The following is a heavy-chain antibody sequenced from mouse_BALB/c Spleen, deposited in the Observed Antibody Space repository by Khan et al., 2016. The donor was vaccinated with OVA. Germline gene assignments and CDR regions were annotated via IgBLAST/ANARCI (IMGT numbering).Heavy chain of an antibody. V-gene: IGHV2-6-5*01. CDR2: IWAGGCK. Sequence: VQLKQSGPGPVAPSQSLSITCTVSGFYLTDYSVSWIRPPPGKGLEWLGVIWAGGCKYYNSVLKSRLSISKDNSKSQVFLKVNSRQTDDTSMYYCAKDPAYYGMDYWGQGTSVTVSS. CDR3: AKDPAYYGMDY. J-gene: IGHJ4*01. CDR1: GFYLTDYS.